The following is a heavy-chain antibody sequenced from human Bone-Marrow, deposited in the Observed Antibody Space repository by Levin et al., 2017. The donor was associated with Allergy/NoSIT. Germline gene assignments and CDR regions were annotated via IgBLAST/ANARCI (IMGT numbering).Heavy chain of an antibody. CDR2: NHYSAKT. V-gene: IGHV4-39*01. Sequence: PSETLSLVCSVSGDSIYNSLYYWGWVRQPPGKGLEWIGTNHYSAKTHYNPPLKGRVTISVDTSKNQFSLKLNSVTAADTAVYYCAVRYFDWSLDYWGQGTLVTVSS. CDR3: AVRYFDWSLDY. D-gene: IGHD3-9*01. J-gene: IGHJ4*02. CDR1: GDSIYNSLYY.